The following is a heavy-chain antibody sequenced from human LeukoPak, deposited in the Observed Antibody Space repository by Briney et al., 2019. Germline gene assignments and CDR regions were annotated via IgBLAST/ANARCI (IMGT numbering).Heavy chain of an antibody. J-gene: IGHJ3*02. CDR2: TYYRSKWYN. CDR3: ARDRVGGYSYGAATGAFDI. Sequence: PSQTLSLTCAISGDSVSSNSAAWNWIRQSPSRGLEWLGRTYYRSKWYNDYAVSVKSRITINPDTSKNQFSLQLNSVTPEDTAVYYCARDRVGGYSYGAATGAFDIWGQGTMVTVSS. CDR1: GDSVSSNSAA. V-gene: IGHV6-1*01. D-gene: IGHD5-18*01.